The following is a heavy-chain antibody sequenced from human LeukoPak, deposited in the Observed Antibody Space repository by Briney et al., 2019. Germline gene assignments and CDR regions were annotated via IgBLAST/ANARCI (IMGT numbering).Heavy chain of an antibody. J-gene: IGHJ4*02. CDR1: GGSISSYY. D-gene: IGHD1-26*01. CDR2: IYTSGST. Sequence: SETLPLTCTVSGGSISSYYWSWIRQPAGKGLDWIGRIYTSGSTNYNPSLKSRVTMSVDTSKNQFSLKLSSVTAADTAVYYCARESREFDYWGQGTLVTVSS. CDR3: ARESREFDY. V-gene: IGHV4-4*07.